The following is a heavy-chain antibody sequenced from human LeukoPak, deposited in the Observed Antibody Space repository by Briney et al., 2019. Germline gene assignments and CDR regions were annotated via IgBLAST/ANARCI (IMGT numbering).Heavy chain of an antibody. Sequence: GASVKVSCKVSGYTLTELSMHWVRQAPGKGLEWMGGFDPEDGETIYAQKFQGRVTMTEDTSTDTAYMELSSLRSEDTAVYYCATFGWLRTNPYYYYCGMDVWGQGTTVTVSS. CDR1: GYTLTELS. CDR2: FDPEDGET. J-gene: IGHJ6*02. D-gene: IGHD5-12*01. V-gene: IGHV1-24*01. CDR3: ATFGWLRTNPYYYYCGMDV.